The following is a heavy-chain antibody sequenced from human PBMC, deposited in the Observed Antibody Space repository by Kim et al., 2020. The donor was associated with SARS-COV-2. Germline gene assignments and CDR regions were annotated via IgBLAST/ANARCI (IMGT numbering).Heavy chain of an antibody. Sequence: SETLSLTCTVSGGSISRGGYYWSWIRQHPGKGLEWIGYIYYSGSTYYNPSLKSRVTISVDTSKNQFSLKLSSVTAADTAVYYCARVLGAITIFGVVIVNWFDPWGQGTLV. D-gene: IGHD3-3*01. V-gene: IGHV4-31*03. J-gene: IGHJ5*02. CDR1: GGSISRGGYY. CDR2: IYYSGST. CDR3: ARVLGAITIFGVVIVNWFDP.